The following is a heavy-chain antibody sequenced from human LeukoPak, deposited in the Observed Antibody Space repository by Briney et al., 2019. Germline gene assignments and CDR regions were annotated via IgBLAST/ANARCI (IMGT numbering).Heavy chain of an antibody. V-gene: IGHV4-61*01. J-gene: IGHJ4*02. Sequence: SETLSLTCTVSGGSVSGGSYYWSWIRQPPGKGLEWIGYIYYSGSTNYNPSLKSRVTISVDTSKNQFSLKLSSVTAADTAVYYCARVGAGTFDYWGQGTLVTVSS. CDR3: ARVGAGTFDY. CDR1: GGSVSGGSYY. D-gene: IGHD4/OR15-4a*01. CDR2: IYYSGST.